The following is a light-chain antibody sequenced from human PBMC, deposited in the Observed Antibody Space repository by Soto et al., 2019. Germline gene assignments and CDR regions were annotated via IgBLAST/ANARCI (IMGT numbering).Light chain of an antibody. Sequence: VSTQSPGTLSLSPGERSTLSRRASQSVSRSYLAWYQQKPGQAPRLLIYATSFRATGIPDRFRGSGSGTDFTLTISRLEPEDFAVYYCQQYGSSPRTFGQGTNVDI. CDR1: QSVSRSY. CDR3: QQYGSSPRT. J-gene: IGKJ1*01. CDR2: ATS. V-gene: IGKV3-20*01.